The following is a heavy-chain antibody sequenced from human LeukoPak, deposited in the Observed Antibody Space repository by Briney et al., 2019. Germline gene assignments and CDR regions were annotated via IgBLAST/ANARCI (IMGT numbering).Heavy chain of an antibody. CDR3: ARGAMVRRVSYMDV. Sequence: GGSLRLSCAASGFTFDDYAMSWVRQAPGKGLEWVSAISGSGGSTYYADSVKGRFTISRDNSKNTLYLQMNSLRAEDTAVYYCARGAMVRRVSYMDVWGKGTTVTVSS. D-gene: IGHD3-10*01. CDR2: ISGSGGST. CDR1: GFTFDDYA. V-gene: IGHV3-23*01. J-gene: IGHJ6*03.